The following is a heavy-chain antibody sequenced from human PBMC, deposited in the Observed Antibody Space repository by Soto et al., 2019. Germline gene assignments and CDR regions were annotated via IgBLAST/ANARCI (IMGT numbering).Heavy chain of an antibody. CDR3: AKKPGISAAGIWFDP. Sequence: GGSLRLSCAASGFTFSSYAMSWVRQAPGKGLEWGSAISGSGGSTYYADSVKGRFTISRDNSKNTLYLQMNSLRAEDTSVYYFAKKPGISAAGIWFDPWGQVTLLTVSS. J-gene: IGHJ5*02. CDR1: GFTFSSYA. D-gene: IGHD6-13*01. CDR2: ISGSGGST. V-gene: IGHV3-23*01.